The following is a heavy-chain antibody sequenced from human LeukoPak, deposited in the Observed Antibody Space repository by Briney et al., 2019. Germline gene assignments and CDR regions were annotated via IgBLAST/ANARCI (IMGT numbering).Heavy chain of an antibody. J-gene: IGHJ4*02. D-gene: IGHD6-13*01. Sequence: PGGSLRLSCEGSGFTFRTYWMTWVRQAPGKGLEWVANIKQDGSEKYYVDSVKGRFTNSRDNAQNSLYLQMNSLRAEDTAVYYCARPRDSGWSKTWDYWGQGTLVTVSS. CDR2: IKQDGSEK. CDR1: GFTFRTYW. CDR3: ARPRDSGWSKTWDY. V-gene: IGHV3-7*03.